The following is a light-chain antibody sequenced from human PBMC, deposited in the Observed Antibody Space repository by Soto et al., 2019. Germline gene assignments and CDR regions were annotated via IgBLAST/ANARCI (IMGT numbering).Light chain of an antibody. Sequence: QSVLTQPPSASGTPGQRVTVSCSGSSSNIASNTVNWYQQLPGTAPKLLIYSNDQRPSGVPDRFSASKSGTSASLAISGLQSEYEADYYCASWDDSLNGHVFGTGTKVPS. CDR1: SSNIASNT. V-gene: IGLV1-44*01. J-gene: IGLJ1*01. CDR2: SND. CDR3: ASWDDSLNGHV.